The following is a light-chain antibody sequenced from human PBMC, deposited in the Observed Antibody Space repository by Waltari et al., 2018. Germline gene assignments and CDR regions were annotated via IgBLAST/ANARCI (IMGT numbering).Light chain of an antibody. CDR2: GTS. Sequence: EIVLTQSLGTLSLSPGARATLSCRASQSVTSISLTWYQQKLGQAPRLLIYGTSSRATGIPDRFSCSGSGTAFTLTISRLEPEDFSVYYCQQYDGEVVTFGGGTKVEI. CDR3: QQYDGEVVT. V-gene: IGKV3-20*01. J-gene: IGKJ4*01. CDR1: QSVTSIS.